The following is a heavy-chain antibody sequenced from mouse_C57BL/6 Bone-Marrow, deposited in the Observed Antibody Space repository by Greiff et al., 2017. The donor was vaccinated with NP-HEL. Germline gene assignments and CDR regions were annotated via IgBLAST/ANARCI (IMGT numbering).Heavy chain of an antibody. J-gene: IGHJ3*01. CDR1: GYTFTSYG. CDR3: ASRRDPLAY. Sequence: VQLQQSGAELARPGASVKLSCKASGYTFTSYGISWVKQRPGQGLEWIGEIYPRSGNTYYNEKFKGKATLTADKSSSTAYMELRSLTSEDSAVYFCASRRDPLAYWGQGTLVTVSA. V-gene: IGHV1-81*01. CDR2: IYPRSGNT.